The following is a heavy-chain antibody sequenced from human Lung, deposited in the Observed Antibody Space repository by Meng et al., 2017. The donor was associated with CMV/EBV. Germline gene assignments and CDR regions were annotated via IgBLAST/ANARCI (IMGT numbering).Heavy chain of an antibody. Sequence: GGSLRLXCAASGFTFSSYAMHWVRQAPGKGLEWVTSISGSSDSTYYADSVKGRFTISRDSSKNTLYLQMNSLRAEDTALYYCARDQQSIFGRRGACDIWGKGTXVTVSS. CDR2: ISGSSDST. V-gene: IGHV3-23*01. J-gene: IGHJ3*02. D-gene: IGHD3-3*01. CDR3: ARDQQSIFGRRGACDI. CDR1: GFTFSSYA.